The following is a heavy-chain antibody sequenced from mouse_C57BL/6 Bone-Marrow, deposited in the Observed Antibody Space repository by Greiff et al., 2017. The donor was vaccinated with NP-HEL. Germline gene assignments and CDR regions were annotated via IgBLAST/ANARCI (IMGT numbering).Heavy chain of an antibody. CDR3: AREPTAQAPGVYFDY. D-gene: IGHD3-2*02. J-gene: IGHJ2*01. Sequence: QVQLQQPGAELVRPGTSVKLSCKASGYTFTSYWMHWVKQRPGQGLEWIGVIDPSDSYTNYNQKFKGKATLTVDTSSSTAYMQLSSLTSEDSAVYYCAREPTAQAPGVYFDYWGQGTTLTVSS. V-gene: IGHV1-59*01. CDR2: IDPSDSYT. CDR1: GYTFTSYW.